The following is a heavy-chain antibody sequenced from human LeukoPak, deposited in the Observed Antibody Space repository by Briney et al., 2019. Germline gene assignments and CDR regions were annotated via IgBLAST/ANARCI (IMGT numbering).Heavy chain of an antibody. CDR1: GFTFSSYA. CDR2: ISYDGSNK. Sequence: GGSLRLSCAASGFTFSSYAMHWVRQAPDKGLEWVAVISYDGSNKYYADSVKGRFTIPRDNSKNTLYLQMNSLRAEDTAVYYCARDGQYCSSTSCYEFEGWFDPWGQGTLVTVSS. CDR3: ARDGQYCSSTSCYEFEGWFDP. J-gene: IGHJ5*02. D-gene: IGHD2-2*01. V-gene: IGHV3-30*04.